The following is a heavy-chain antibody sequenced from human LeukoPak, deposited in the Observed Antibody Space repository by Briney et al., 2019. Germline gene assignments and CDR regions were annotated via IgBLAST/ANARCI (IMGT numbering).Heavy chain of an antibody. D-gene: IGHD1-20*01. Sequence: PGGSLRLSCVASGFVFSSYGMHWVRQAPGKGLEWVAVIWYDGSNEYDADSVKGRFTISRDNAKNSLYLQMNSLRAEDTAVYYCARVVHDNLNYWGQGTLVTVSS. J-gene: IGHJ4*02. CDR1: GFVFSSYG. V-gene: IGHV3-33*01. CDR3: ARVVHDNLNY. CDR2: IWYDGSNE.